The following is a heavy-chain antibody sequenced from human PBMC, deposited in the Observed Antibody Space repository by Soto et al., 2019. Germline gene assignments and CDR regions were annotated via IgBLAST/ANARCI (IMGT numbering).Heavy chain of an antibody. CDR3: ARGGTDYGGNSDY. CDR1: GFTFSSYG. Sequence: QVQLVESGGGVVQPGRSLRLSCAASGFTFSSYGMHWVRQAPGKGLEWVAVIWYDGSNKYYADSVKGRFTISRDNSKNTLYLQMNSLRAEATAVYYCARGGTDYGGNSDYWGQGTLVTVSS. J-gene: IGHJ4*02. V-gene: IGHV3-33*01. CDR2: IWYDGSNK. D-gene: IGHD4-17*01.